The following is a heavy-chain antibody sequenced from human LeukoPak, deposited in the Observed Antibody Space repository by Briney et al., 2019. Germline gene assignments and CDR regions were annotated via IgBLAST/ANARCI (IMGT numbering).Heavy chain of an antibody. D-gene: IGHD1-26*01. CDR2: ISYDGSNK. CDR3: ARLSIVGATTYYFDY. V-gene: IGHV3-30-3*01. Sequence: GGSLRLSCAASGFTFSSYAMHWVRPAPGKGLEWVAVISYDGSNKYYADSVKGRFTISRDNSKNTLYLQMNSLRAEDTAVYYCARLSIVGATTYYFDYWGQGTLVTVSS. J-gene: IGHJ4*02. CDR1: GFTFSSYA.